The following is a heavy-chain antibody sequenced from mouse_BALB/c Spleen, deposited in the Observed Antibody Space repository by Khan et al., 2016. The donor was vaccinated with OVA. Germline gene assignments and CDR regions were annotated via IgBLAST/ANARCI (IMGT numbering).Heavy chain of an antibody. Sequence: EVELVESEGGLVQPGGSRKLSCAASGFTFSSYGMHWVRQAPEKGLEWVAYISGDSSTIHYADTVKGRFTISRDNPKNTLFLQMTSLMSEDTAMYYCATSYYYGYYFDYWGPGTTLTVSS. D-gene: IGHD1-1*01. CDR2: ISGDSSTI. CDR1: GFTFSSYG. CDR3: ATSYYYGYYFDY. V-gene: IGHV5-17*02. J-gene: IGHJ2*01.